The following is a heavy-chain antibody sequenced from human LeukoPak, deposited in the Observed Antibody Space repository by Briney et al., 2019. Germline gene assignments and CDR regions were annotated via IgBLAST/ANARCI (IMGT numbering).Heavy chain of an antibody. V-gene: IGHV1-8*02. Sequence: ASVTVSCKASGYTFTSYDIHWVRQAPGQGLEWMGWINPNSDNTDYAQKFQGRVTITRNTSIRTAYMELSSLRSEDTAVYYCAIGAVGFDYWGQGTLVTVSS. J-gene: IGHJ4*02. CDR1: GYTFTSYD. CDR2: INPNSDNT. CDR3: AIGAVGFDY. D-gene: IGHD2-15*01.